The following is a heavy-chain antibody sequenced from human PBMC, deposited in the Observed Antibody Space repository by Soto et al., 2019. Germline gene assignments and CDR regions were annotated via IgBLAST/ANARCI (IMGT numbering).Heavy chain of an antibody. V-gene: IGHV3-23*01. CDR1: GFTFSSYA. CDR3: ARDHVGEMATIFSHYYYGMDV. J-gene: IGHJ6*02. Sequence: GGSLRLSCVASGFASGFTFSSYAMSWVRQAPGKGLEWVSAIGGSGGNTYYADSVKGRFTISRDNSKNTLYLQMNNLRAEDTAVYYCARDHVGEMATIFSHYYYGMDVWGQGTTVTVSS. D-gene: IGHD2-21*01. CDR2: IGGSGGNT.